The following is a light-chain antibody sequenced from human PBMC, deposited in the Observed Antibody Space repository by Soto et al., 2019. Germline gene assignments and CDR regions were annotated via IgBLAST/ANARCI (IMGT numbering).Light chain of an antibody. J-gene: IGLJ2*01. V-gene: IGLV1-40*01. CDR1: RSNIGAGYA. Sequence: PSVSGAPGQRVTISCTGSRSNIGAGYAVHWYQQLPGTAPKLLIYDNTNRPSGVPDRFSASESGTSASLAITGLQSEDEADYYCQSYDTSLSASVFGGGTQLTVL. CDR3: QSYDTSLSASV. CDR2: DNT.